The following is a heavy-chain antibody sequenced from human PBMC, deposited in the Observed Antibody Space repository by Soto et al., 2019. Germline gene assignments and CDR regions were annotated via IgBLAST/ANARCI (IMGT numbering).Heavy chain of an antibody. V-gene: IGHV3-33*01. J-gene: IGHJ4*02. CDR2: IWYDGSNK. Sequence: QVQLVESGGGVVQPGRSLRLSCAASGFTFSSYGMHWVRQAPGKGLEWVAVIWYDGSNKYYADSVKGRFTISRDNSKNTLYLQMNSLRAEDTAVYYWARAEYSSSWYHFDYGGQGTLVTVSS. CDR1: GFTFSSYG. CDR3: ARAEYSSSWYHFDY. D-gene: IGHD6-13*01.